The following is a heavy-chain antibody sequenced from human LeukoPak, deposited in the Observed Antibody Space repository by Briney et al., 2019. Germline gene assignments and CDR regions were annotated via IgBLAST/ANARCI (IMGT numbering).Heavy chain of an antibody. CDR1: GYTFTSYD. Sequence: GASVKVSCKASGYTFTSYDINWVRQATGQGLEWMGWINPTSGDTNYVQKFQGRVTMTRDTSISTTYMELNTLRSDDTAVYYCAKDNRYYYDTSGLRGIDYWGQGTLVTVSS. CDR3: AKDNRYYYDTSGLRGIDY. V-gene: IGHV1-2*02. CDR2: INPTSGDT. J-gene: IGHJ4*02. D-gene: IGHD3-22*01.